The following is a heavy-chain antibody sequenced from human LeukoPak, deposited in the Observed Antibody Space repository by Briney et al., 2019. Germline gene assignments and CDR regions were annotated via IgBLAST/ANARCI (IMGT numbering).Heavy chain of an antibody. CDR1: GFTFSAYA. CDR2: ISASGSST. CDR3: AKHLGWGPSGSNWFDP. J-gene: IGHJ5*02. D-gene: IGHD6-25*01. V-gene: IGHV3-23*01. Sequence: GGSPRLSCVASGFTFSAYAMSWVLQAPGKGLEWVSGISASGSSTYYADSVEGRFTISRDNSKNTLYLQMNSLRAEDTAVYYCAKHLGWGPSGSNWFDPWGQGTLVTVSS.